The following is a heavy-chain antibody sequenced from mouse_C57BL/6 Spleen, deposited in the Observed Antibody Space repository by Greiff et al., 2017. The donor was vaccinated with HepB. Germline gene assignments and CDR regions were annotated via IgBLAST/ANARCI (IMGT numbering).Heavy chain of an antibody. CDR1: GFTFSSYA. CDR2: ISDGGSYT. J-gene: IGHJ4*01. D-gene: IGHD2-14*01. CDR3: ARDGIGFYAMDY. V-gene: IGHV5-4*01. Sequence: KLMESGGGLVKPGGSLKLSCAASGFTFSSYAMSWVRQTPEKRLEWVATISDGGSYTYYPDNVKGRFTISRDNAKNNLYLQMSHLKSEDTAMYYCARDGIGFYAMDYWGQGTSVTVSS.